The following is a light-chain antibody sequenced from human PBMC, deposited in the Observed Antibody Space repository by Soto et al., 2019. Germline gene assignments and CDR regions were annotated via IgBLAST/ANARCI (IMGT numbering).Light chain of an antibody. J-gene: IGLJ2*01. Sequence: QSALTQPASVSGSPGQSITISCTGTSSDVGGYDSVSWYQQHPGKAPKLMIYEVSNRPSGVSSRFSGSKSGNTASLTISGLQAEDEADYYCSSYKSSSTVGVFGGGTKLTVL. CDR1: SSDVGGYDS. CDR3: SSYKSSSTVGV. V-gene: IGLV2-14*01. CDR2: EVS.